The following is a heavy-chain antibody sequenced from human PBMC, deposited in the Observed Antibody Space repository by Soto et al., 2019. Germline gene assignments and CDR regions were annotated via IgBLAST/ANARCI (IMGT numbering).Heavy chain of an antibody. CDR1: GGSISSSSYY. V-gene: IGHV4-39*01. J-gene: IGHJ6*02. CDR3: ARRDQLLLDYYYYYGMDV. CDR2: IYYSGST. Sequence: SETLSLTCTVSGGSISSSSYYWGWIRQPPGKGLEWIGSIYYSGSTYYNPSLKSRVTISVDTSKNQFSLKLSSVTAADTAVYYCARRDQLLLDYYYYYGMDVWGQGTTVTVSS. D-gene: IGHD2-2*01.